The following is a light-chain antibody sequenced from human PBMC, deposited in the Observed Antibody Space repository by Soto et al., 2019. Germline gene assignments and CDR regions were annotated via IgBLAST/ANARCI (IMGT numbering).Light chain of an antibody. J-gene: IGKJ5*01. V-gene: IGKV3-15*01. CDR3: QQYNNWPPIT. CDR1: QSVSSN. CDR2: GAS. Sequence: EIVMTQSPATLSVYPVSGASLSCRVSQSVSSNLAWYQQKPGQAPRLLIYGASTRATGIPARFSGSGSGTEFTLTISSLQSEDFAVYYCQQYNNWPPITFGQGTRLEIK.